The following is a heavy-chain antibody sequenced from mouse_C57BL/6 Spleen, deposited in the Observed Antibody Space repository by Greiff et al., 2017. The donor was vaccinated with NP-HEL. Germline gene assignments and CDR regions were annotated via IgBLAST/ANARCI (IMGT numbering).Heavy chain of an antibody. CDR1: GFTFSSYG. D-gene: IGHD1-2*01. V-gene: IGHV5-6*01. Sequence: EVQGVESGGDLVKPGGSLKLSCAASGFTFSSYGMSWVRQTPDKRLEWVATISSGGSYTYYPDSVKGRFTISRDNAKNTLYLQMSSLKSEDTAMYYCARQAYIRAMDDWGQGTSVTVSS. J-gene: IGHJ4*01. CDR2: ISSGGSYT. CDR3: ARQAYIRAMDD.